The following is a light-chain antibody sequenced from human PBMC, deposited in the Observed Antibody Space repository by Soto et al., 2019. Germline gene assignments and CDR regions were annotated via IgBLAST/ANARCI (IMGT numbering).Light chain of an antibody. J-gene: IGKJ1*01. V-gene: IGKV3-20*01. CDR2: GAS. CDR1: QSVSSSY. Sequence: EIVLTQSPGTLSLSPGERATLSCRASQSVSSSYLAWYQQKPGQAPRLLIYGASSRATGIPDRFSGSGSGTEFTLTISRLEPEDFAVYYCQQYGSSRTFGLGTKVEVK. CDR3: QQYGSSRT.